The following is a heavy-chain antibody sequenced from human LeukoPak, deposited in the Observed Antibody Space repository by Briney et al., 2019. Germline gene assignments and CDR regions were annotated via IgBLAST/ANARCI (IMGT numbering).Heavy chain of an antibody. Sequence: SETLSLTCTVSGDSISTYYWSWIRQPPGKGLEWIGHIYYSGSTNYNPSLKSRVTISADTSKNQFSLKLSSVTAADTAVYYCARDRTPWWELTPIYDAFDIWGQGTMVTVSS. J-gene: IGHJ3*02. CDR2: IYYSGST. CDR3: ARDRTPWWELTPIYDAFDI. CDR1: GDSISTYY. V-gene: IGHV4-59*01. D-gene: IGHD1-26*01.